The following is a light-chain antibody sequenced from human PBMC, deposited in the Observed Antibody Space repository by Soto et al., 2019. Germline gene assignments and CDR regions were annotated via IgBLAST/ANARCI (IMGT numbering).Light chain of an antibody. J-gene: IGKJ1*01. Sequence: DIQMTQPPSTLSASAGDRVTITCRASESISGWLAWYQQKPGKAPKLLVYDASTLQSGVPSRVSGSGSGTEFTLTISSLQPDDFATYYCQQYNTYPWTFGQGTKVDIK. V-gene: IGKV1-5*01. CDR1: ESISGW. CDR3: QQYNTYPWT. CDR2: DAS.